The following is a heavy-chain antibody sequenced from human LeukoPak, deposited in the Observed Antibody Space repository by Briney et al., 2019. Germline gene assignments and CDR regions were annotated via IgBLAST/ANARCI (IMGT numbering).Heavy chain of an antibody. CDR3: ATGLYYYGSGAERSNFDY. Sequence: GGSLRLSCAASGFTVSSNYMSWVRQAPGKGLEWVSVIYSGGSTYYADSVKGRFTISRDNSKNTLYLQMNSLRAEDTAVYYCATGLYYYGSGAERSNFDYWGQGTLVTVSS. D-gene: IGHD3-10*01. CDR1: GFTVSSNY. J-gene: IGHJ4*02. CDR2: IYSGGST. V-gene: IGHV3-66*02.